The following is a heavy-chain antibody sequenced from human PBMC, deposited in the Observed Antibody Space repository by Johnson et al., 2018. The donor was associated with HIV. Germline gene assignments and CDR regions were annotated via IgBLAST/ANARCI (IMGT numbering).Heavy chain of an antibody. CDR1: GFTFDDYA. Sequence: VQLVESGGGLVQPGRSLRLSCAASGFTFDDYAMHWVRQAPGKGLEWVSGINWNGGSTGYADSVEGRFTISRDNAKNSLYLQMNSLRAEDTALYYCAREGQEPPVQKDAFDIWGQGTMVTVSS. J-gene: IGHJ3*02. D-gene: IGHD1-14*01. CDR2: INWNGGST. V-gene: IGHV3-9*01. CDR3: AREGQEPPVQKDAFDI.